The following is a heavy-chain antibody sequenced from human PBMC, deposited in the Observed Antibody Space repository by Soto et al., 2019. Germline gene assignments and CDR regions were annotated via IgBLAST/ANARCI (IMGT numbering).Heavy chain of an antibody. D-gene: IGHD2-2*01. J-gene: IGHJ6*02. CDR1: GGSISSYY. CDR3: ARDHSDSSGTRCSGGMDV. CDR2: IYYSGST. V-gene: IGHV4-59*01. Sequence: PSETLSLTCTASGGSISSYYWSWIRQPPGKGLEWIGYIYYSGSTNYNPSLKSRVTISVDTSKNQFSLKLSSVTAADTAVYYCARDHSDSSGTRCSGGMDVWGQGTTVTVSS.